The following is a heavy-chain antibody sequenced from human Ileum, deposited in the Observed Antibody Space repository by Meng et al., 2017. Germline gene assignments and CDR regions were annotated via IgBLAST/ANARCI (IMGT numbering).Heavy chain of an antibody. D-gene: IGHD1-26*01. J-gene: IGHJ4*02. CDR1: GDSVSSNSAA. CDR3: ARGGGSYYHFDY. V-gene: IGHV6-1*01. CDR2: TYYRSKWFN. Sequence: QVKLPHSGPGLVKPSQTPALPWAIPGDSVSSNSAAWNWIRQSPSRGLEWLGRTYYRSKWFNEYAVSVKSRITINPDTSENQFSLQLNSVTPEDAAVYYCARGGGSYYHFDYWGQGTLVTVSS.